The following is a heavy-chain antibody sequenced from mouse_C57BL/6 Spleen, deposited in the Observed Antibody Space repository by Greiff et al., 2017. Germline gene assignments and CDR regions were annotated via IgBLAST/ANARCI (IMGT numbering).Heavy chain of an antibody. Sequence: VQLQQSGAELVRPGASVTLSCKASGYTFTDYEMHWVKQTPVHGLEWIGAIDPETGGTAYNQKFKGKAILTADKSSSTAYMELRSLTSEDSAVYYCTRWGGNGPGYWGQGTTLTVSS. D-gene: IGHD1-1*02. V-gene: IGHV1-15*01. J-gene: IGHJ2*01. CDR1: GYTFTDYE. CDR3: TRWGGNGPGY. CDR2: IDPETGGT.